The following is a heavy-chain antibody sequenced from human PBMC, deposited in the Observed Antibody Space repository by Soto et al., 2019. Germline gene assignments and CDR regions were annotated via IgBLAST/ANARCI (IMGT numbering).Heavy chain of an antibody. CDR3: ARAHGYDHGGLDY. CDR1: GGSISSSNW. J-gene: IGHJ4*02. CDR2: LYQSGGT. Sequence: QVQLQESGPGLVKPSGTLSLTCAVSGGSISSSNWWSWVRQPPGKGLEWIGELYQSGGTNYDPSLTRRVTISVDKSTNPCPLKLTSVPAADTAVYYCARAHGYDHGGLDYWGQGTLVTVSS. V-gene: IGHV4-4*02. D-gene: IGHD5-12*01.